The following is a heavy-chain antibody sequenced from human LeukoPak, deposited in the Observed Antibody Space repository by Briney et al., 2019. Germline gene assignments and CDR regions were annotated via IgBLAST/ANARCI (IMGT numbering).Heavy chain of an antibody. Sequence: GGSLRLSCATSGFTFRNYAMSWVRQAPGKGLEWVSEINTSGGKSYYADSVKGRFTISRDNSKNTLYLQMNSLRAEDTAVYYCAREDSGSYYVYWGQGTLVTVSS. D-gene: IGHD1-26*01. CDR2: INTSGGKS. J-gene: IGHJ4*02. V-gene: IGHV3-23*01. CDR3: AREDSGSYYVY. CDR1: GFTFRNYA.